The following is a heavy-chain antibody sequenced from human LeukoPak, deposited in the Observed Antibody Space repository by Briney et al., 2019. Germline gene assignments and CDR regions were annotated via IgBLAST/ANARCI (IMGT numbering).Heavy chain of an antibody. D-gene: IGHD2-2*01. CDR1: GFTFSSYA. Sequence: GGSLRLSCAASGFTFSSYAMSWVRQAPGKGLEWVSAISGSGGSTYYADSVKGRFTISRDNSKNTLYLQMNSLRAEDTAVYYCAEGSVVVVPAALNWFDPWGQGTLVTVSS. CDR2: ISGSGGST. CDR3: AEGSVVVVPAALNWFDP. J-gene: IGHJ5*02. V-gene: IGHV3-23*01.